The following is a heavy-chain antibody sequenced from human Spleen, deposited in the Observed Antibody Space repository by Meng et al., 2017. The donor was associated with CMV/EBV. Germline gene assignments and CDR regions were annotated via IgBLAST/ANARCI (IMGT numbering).Heavy chain of an antibody. V-gene: IGHV1-69*05. CDR1: TLSSYA. CDR3: AREDPGRYCNTNVCFAFDY. D-gene: IGHD2/OR15-2a*01. Sequence: TLSSYAITWVRQSPGQGLEWMGNISPVFGATNYAQKFQGRVTLSTDESTNTVYMELNSLTSEDTAVYYCAREDPGRYCNTNVCFAFDYWGQGTLVTVSS. J-gene: IGHJ4*02. CDR2: ISPVFGAT.